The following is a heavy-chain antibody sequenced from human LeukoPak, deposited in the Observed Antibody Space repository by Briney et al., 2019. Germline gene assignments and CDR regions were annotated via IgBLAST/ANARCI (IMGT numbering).Heavy chain of an antibody. D-gene: IGHD6-6*01. CDR3: ARSIAARPNWFDP. V-gene: IGHV5-51*01. CDR1: GYSFTSYW. CDR2: IYPGDSDT. J-gene: IGHJ5*02. Sequence: GESLKISCKGPGYSFTSYWIGWVRQMPGKGLEWMGIIYPGDSDTRYSPSFQGQVTISADKSISTAYLQWSSLKASDTAMYYCARSIAARPNWFDPWGQGTLVTVSS.